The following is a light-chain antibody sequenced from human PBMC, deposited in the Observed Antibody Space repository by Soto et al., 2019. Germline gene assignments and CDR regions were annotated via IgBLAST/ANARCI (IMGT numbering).Light chain of an antibody. J-gene: IGKJ2*01. CDR1: QSVNTY. V-gene: IGKV1-39*01. CDR2: AAT. CDR3: QQSHNTPYT. Sequence: DIQMTQSPSSLSASVGDRVTITCRASQSVNTYLNWYQKRQGKAPKLLIYAATSLQSGVPPRFSGSGSGTDFNLTISCLQPEDFATYYCQQSHNTPYTFGLGTMLEVK.